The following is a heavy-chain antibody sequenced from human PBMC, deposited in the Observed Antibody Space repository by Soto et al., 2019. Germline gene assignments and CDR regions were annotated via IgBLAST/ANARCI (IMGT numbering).Heavy chain of an antibody. Sequence: GGSLRLSCVGSGLTFSSYAMGWVRPAPGKGVEWVSGIDGTGGSTYYAESVKGRFTISRDNSKNTLYLQMNSLRVEDTAVYYCAKRLFAIVVVGGYDIWGQGTMVTVSS. V-gene: IGHV3-23*01. CDR2: IDGTGGST. J-gene: IGHJ3*02. D-gene: IGHD5-12*01. CDR3: AKRLFAIVVVGGYDI. CDR1: GLTFSSYA.